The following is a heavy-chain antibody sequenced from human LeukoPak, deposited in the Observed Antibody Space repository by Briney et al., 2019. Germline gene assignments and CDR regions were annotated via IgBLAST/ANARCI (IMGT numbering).Heavy chain of an antibody. CDR2: LYTSGST. J-gene: IGHJ3*02. V-gene: IGHV4-61*02. Sequence: PSETLSLTCTVSGGSISSSSYYWSWIRQSAGKGLEWIGRLYTSGSTDYNPSLKSRVTMSVDTSKNQLSLKLSSVTAADTALYYCARDTYYYDSGANREFDAFDIWGQGTMVTVST. CDR1: GGSISSSSYY. D-gene: IGHD3-22*01. CDR3: ARDTYYYDSGANREFDAFDI.